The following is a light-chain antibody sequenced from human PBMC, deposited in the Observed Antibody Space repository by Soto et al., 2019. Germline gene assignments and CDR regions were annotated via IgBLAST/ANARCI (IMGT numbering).Light chain of an antibody. CDR1: QGISNY. V-gene: IGKV1-33*01. CDR3: QQFANLPPT. J-gene: IGKJ1*01. CDR2: DAS. Sequence: DIQMTQSPSSLSASVGDRVTITCQASQGISNYLNWYQQKPGKAPKLLIYDASNLETGVPSRFSGSGSGTDFTFTINNLQSEDIATYYFQQFANLPPTFGQGTKVEIK.